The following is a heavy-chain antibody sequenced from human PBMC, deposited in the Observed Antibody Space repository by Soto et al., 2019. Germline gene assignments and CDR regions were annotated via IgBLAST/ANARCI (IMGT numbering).Heavy chain of an antibody. D-gene: IGHD4-17*01. CDR1: GFTFSSYA. CDR3: AREGPTVTLGLDAFDI. Sequence: PGGSLRLSCAASGFTFSSYAMHWVRQAPGRGLEWVAVISYDGSNKYYADSVKGRFTISRDNSKNTLYLQMNSLRAEDTAVYYCAREGPTVTLGLDAFDIWGQGTMVTVSS. CDR2: ISYDGSNK. V-gene: IGHV3-30-3*01. J-gene: IGHJ3*02.